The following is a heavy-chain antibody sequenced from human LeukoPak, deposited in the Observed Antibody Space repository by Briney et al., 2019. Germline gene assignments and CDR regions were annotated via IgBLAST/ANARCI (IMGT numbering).Heavy chain of an antibody. J-gene: IGHJ4*02. D-gene: IGHD3-22*01. CDR2: ISGSGDTT. Sequence: PGGSLRLSCAGSGFIFSTYAMTWVRQAPGKGLEWVSGISGSGDTTYYADSVKGRFTISRDNSKNTLYLQMNSLRAEDTAVYYCARAGDSSGYYDYWGQGTLVTVSS. V-gene: IGHV3-23*01. CDR3: ARAGDSSGYYDY. CDR1: GFIFSTYA.